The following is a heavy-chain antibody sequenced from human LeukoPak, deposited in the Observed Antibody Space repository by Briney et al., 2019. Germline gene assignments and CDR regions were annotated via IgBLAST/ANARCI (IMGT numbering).Heavy chain of an antibody. D-gene: IGHD3-22*01. V-gene: IGHV3-48*03. CDR3: ARGLFHFDS. J-gene: IGHJ4*02. CDR1: GFTFSSYE. CDR2: ISSSAGTT. Sequence: GGSLRLSCAASGFTFSSYEVNWVRQAPGKGLEWVSYISSSAGTTYYADSVEGRFTISRDNAKNSLYLQMNSLRAEDTAVYYCARGLFHFDSWGQGTLVTVSS.